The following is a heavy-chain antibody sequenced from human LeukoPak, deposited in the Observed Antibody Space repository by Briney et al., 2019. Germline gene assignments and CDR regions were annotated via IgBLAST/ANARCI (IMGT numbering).Heavy chain of an antibody. D-gene: IGHD3-16*01. CDR1: GFTFSSYA. V-gene: IGHV3-23*01. J-gene: IGHJ4*02. Sequence: QPGGSLRLSCAASGFTFSSYAMSWVRQAPGKGLEWVSVISGSGGSTDYADSVKGRFTISRGNSKNTLYLEMNSLRAEDTAVYYCAKRGTGYYFDYWGQGTLVTVSS. CDR2: ISGSGGST. CDR3: AKRGTGYYFDY.